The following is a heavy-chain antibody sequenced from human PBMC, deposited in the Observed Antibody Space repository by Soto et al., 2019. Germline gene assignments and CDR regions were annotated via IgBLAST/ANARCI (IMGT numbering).Heavy chain of an antibody. J-gene: IGHJ4*02. CDR2: IYSGGST. CDR1: GFTVSSNY. V-gene: IGHV3-53*01. D-gene: IGHD5-12*01. Sequence: GGSLRLSCAASGFTVSSNYMSWVRQAPGKGLEWVSVIYSGGSTYYAGSVKGRFTISRDNSKNTLYLQMNSLRAEDTAVYYCARVLRRYASPGAHDYWGQGTLVTVSS. CDR3: ARVLRRYASPGAHDY.